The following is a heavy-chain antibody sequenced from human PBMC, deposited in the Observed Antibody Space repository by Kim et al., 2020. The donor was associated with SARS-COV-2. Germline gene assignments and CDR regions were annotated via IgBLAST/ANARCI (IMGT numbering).Heavy chain of an antibody. CDR2: TNHSGST. V-gene: IGHV4-34*01. CDR1: GGSLSDYY. CDR3: TRARRTGLPFNWFDP. D-gene: IGHD3-9*01. Sequence: SETLSLTCAVYGGSLSDYYWSWIRQPPGKGLEWIGETNHSGSTKYKPSLKSRVTISVDTSKNQFSLKLSSVTAADTAVYYCTRARRTGLPFNWFDPWGQGTLVTVSS. J-gene: IGHJ5*02.